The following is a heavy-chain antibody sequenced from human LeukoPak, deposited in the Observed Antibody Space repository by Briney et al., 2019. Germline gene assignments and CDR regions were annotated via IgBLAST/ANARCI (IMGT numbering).Heavy chain of an antibody. CDR2: ISGYNGNT. CDR1: GYTFTSYY. Sequence: ASVKVSCKASGYTFTSYYMHGVRQAPGQGLEWMGWISGYNGNTNYAQKVQGRVTMTTDTSTSTAYMELRSLTSDDTAVYYCARDDYDSSSPLYFQHWGQGTLVTVSS. J-gene: IGHJ1*01. CDR3: ARDDYDSSSPLYFQH. D-gene: IGHD3-22*01. V-gene: IGHV1-18*04.